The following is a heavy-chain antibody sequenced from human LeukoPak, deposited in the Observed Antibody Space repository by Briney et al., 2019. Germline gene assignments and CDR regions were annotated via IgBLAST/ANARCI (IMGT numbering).Heavy chain of an antibody. J-gene: IGHJ4*02. CDR3: ASQNQHYGSGSYLGY. D-gene: IGHD3-10*01. V-gene: IGHV3-48*01. CDR2: ISSSSSTI. Sequence: PGGSXXLSCAASGFTFSSXGMHXVXQXXGXGXEWXSXISSSSSTIYYADSVKGRFTISRDNAKNSLYLQMNSLRAEDTAVYYCASQNQHYGSGSYLGYWGQGTLVTVSS. CDR1: GFTFSSXG.